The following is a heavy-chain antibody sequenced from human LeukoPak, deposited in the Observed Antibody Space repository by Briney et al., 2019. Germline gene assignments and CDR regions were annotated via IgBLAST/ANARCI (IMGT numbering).Heavy chain of an antibody. D-gene: IGHD3-22*01. J-gene: IGHJ4*02. CDR1: GYTFTGYY. CDR3: ARGGYYDSSGFDN. Sequence: ASVKVSRKASGYTFTGYYLHWVRQAPGQGLEWMGCINPNSGGTKYGQKLQGRVTMTRDTSISTAYMELTGLGSDDTAVYYRARGGYYDSSGFDNWGQGTLVTVSS. V-gene: IGHV1-2*02. CDR2: INPNSGGT.